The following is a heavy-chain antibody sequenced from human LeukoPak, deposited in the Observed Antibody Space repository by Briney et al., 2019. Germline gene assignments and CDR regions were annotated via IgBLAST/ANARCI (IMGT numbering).Heavy chain of an antibody. J-gene: IGHJ6*02. D-gene: IGHD2-2*01. Sequence: GGSLRLSCAASGFTFSDYYMSWIRQAPGKGLEWVSYISSSGSTIYYADSVKGRFTISRDNAKNSLYLQMNSLRAEDTAVYYCARDHYEDIVVVPAALYGMDVWGQGTTVTVSS. V-gene: IGHV3-11*01. CDR3: ARDHYEDIVVVPAALYGMDV. CDR2: ISSSGSTI. CDR1: GFTFSDYY.